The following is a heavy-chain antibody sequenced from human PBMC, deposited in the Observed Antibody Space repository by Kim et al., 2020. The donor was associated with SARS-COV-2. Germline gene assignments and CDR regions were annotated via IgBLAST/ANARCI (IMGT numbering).Heavy chain of an antibody. CDR1: GGSISSYY. Sequence: SETLSLTCTVSGGSISSYYWSWIRQPPGKGLEWIGYIYYSGSTNYNPSLKSRVTISVDTSKNQFSLKLSFVTAADTAVYYCARDKYDDSSGYYFGGMDVWGQGTTVTVSS. CDR3: ARDKYDDSSGYYFGGMDV. V-gene: IGHV4-59*01. D-gene: IGHD3-22*01. J-gene: IGHJ6*02. CDR2: IYYSGST.